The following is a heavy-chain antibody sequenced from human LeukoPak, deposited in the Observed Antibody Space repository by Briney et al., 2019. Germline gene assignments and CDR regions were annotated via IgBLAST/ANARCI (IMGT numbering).Heavy chain of an antibody. J-gene: IGHJ4*02. CDR1: GFSFNMFP. V-gene: IGHV3-30*04. Sequence: GGSLRLSCAASGFSFNMFPMHWVRQAPGKGLECVAVISYDGNNKYYADSVNGRFTISRDNSRNTLFLQMNSLRTEDTAIYHCARGGNWGYFDYWGQGTLVTVSS. CDR2: ISYDGNNK. D-gene: IGHD7-27*01. CDR3: ARGGNWGYFDY.